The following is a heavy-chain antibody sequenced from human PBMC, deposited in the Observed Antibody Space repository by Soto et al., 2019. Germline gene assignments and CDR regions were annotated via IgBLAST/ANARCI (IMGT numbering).Heavy chain of an antibody. CDR1: GFTFDDYA. V-gene: IGHV3-9*01. CDR2: ISWNSGMI. J-gene: IGHJ4*02. CDR3: ARSPSDLSSGYLAY. D-gene: IGHD3-22*01. Sequence: RRLSCAPSGFTFDDYAMHWVRQAPGKGLEWVSGISWNSGMIDYADSVKGRFTISRDNAKKSLYLQMNSLRVEDTALYYCARSPSDLSSGYLAYWGQGTLVTVSS.